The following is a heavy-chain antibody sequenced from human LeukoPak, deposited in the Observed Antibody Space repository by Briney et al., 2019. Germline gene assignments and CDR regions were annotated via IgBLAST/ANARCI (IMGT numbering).Heavy chain of an antibody. Sequence: PGGSLRLSCAASGFTFSNFHMTWVSQSPGKGLEWVSAISDSGGNTWYADSVKGRFTISRDNSKNTVYLQMNSLRAEDTAVYYCAKELRSISATTGFDYWGQGTLVTVSS. J-gene: IGHJ4*02. CDR3: AKELRSISATTGFDY. CDR2: ISDSGGNT. V-gene: IGHV3-23*01. CDR1: GFTFSNFH. D-gene: IGHD1-20*01.